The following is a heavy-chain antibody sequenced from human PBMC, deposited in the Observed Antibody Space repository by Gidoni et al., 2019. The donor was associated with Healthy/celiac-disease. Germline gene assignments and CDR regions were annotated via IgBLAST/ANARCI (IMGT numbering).Heavy chain of an antibody. CDR2: IIPIFGTA. V-gene: IGHV1-69*01. D-gene: IGHD3-22*01. Sequence: QVQLVQSGAEVKKPGSSVKVSCKASGGTFSSHAIRWVRNAPGEGLEWMGGIIPIFGTANYAQKFQGRVTITADESTSTAYMELSSLRSEDTAVYYCARDSYYYDSSGYYGWYFDLWGRGTLVTVSS. J-gene: IGHJ2*01. CDR1: GGTFSSHA. CDR3: ARDSYYYDSSGYYGWYFDL.